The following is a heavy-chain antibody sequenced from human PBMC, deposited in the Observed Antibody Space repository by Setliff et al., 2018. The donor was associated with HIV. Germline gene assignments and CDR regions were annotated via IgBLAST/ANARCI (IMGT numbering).Heavy chain of an antibody. CDR1: GGSISSNHYF. Sequence: SETLSLTCTVSGGSISSNHYFWGWIRQPPGKGLEWIATMYYTGSTFYNPSLKSRLTMSVATSKNQFSLKLSSVTAADTAVYYCARDGPRGYSYGPGGYFDYWGQGTLVTVSS. CDR3: ARDGPRGYSYGPGGYFDY. D-gene: IGHD5-18*01. J-gene: IGHJ4*02. CDR2: MYYTGST. V-gene: IGHV4-39*07.